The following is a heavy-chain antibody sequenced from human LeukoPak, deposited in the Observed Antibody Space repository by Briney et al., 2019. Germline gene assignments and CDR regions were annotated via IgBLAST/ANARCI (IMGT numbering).Heavy chain of an antibody. Sequence: ASVKVSCKASGYTFTSYGISWVRQAPGQGLERMGWISAYNGNTDYAQKLQGRVTMTTDTSSSTAYMELRSLRSDDTAVYYCARDLRGRIAAPDWFDPWGQGTLVTVSS. D-gene: IGHD6-6*01. CDR1: GYTFTSYG. CDR2: ISAYNGNT. CDR3: ARDLRGRIAAPDWFDP. V-gene: IGHV1-18*01. J-gene: IGHJ5*02.